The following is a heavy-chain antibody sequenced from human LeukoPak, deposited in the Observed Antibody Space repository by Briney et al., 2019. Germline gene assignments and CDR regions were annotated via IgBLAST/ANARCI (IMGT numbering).Heavy chain of an antibody. J-gene: IGHJ5*02. CDR1: GGSFSGYY. CDR2: INHSGST. Sequence: PSETLSLTCAVYGGSFSGYYWSYIRQSPGKGLEWIGEINHSGSTNYNASLKGRVTISRDTSTNHFSLKLTSVTAADTAVYYCARGRGYYGSGSYYRSNWFDPWGQGTLVTVSS. D-gene: IGHD3-10*01. CDR3: ARGRGYYGSGSYYRSNWFDP. V-gene: IGHV4-34*01.